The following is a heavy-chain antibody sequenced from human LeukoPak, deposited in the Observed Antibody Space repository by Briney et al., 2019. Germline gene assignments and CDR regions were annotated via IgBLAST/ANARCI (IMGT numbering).Heavy chain of an antibody. CDR3: ARVYRTVFDY. Sequence: SETQSLTCTVSGGSISSYYWSWIRQPPGKGLEWIGYIYYSGSTNYNPSLKSRVTISVDTSKNQFSLKLSSVTAADTAVYYCARVYRTVFDYWGQGTLVTVSS. J-gene: IGHJ4*02. D-gene: IGHD2/OR15-2a*01. CDR1: GGSISSYY. V-gene: IGHV4-59*01. CDR2: IYYSGST.